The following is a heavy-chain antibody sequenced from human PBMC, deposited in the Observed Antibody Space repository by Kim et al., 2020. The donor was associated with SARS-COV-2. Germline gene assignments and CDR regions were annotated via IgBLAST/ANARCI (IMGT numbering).Heavy chain of an antibody. CDR2: DVRGK. J-gene: IGHJ4*02. CDR3: VVVSQVAH. Sequence: DVRGKAYGDSVKGRFTISRDNTKNSLDLQMSSLRVEDTAVYYCVVVSQVAHWGQGTLVTVSA. D-gene: IGHD2-15*01. V-gene: IGHV3-7*01.